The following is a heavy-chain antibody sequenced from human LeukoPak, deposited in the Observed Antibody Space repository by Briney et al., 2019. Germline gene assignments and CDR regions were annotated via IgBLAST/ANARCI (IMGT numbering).Heavy chain of an antibody. CDR3: ARPSSSWYKGWFDP. D-gene: IGHD6-13*01. CDR2: IYYSGST. Sequence: SETLSLTCSVSGGSISSSSYYWGWIRQPPGKGLEWIGSIYYSGSTYYNPSLKSRVTISVDTSKNQFSLKLSSETAADTAVYYCARPSSSWYKGWFDPWGQGTLVTVSS. CDR1: GGSISSSSYY. V-gene: IGHV4-39*01. J-gene: IGHJ5*02.